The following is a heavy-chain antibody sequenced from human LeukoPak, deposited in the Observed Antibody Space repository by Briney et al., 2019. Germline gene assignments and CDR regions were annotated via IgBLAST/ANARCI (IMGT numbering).Heavy chain of an antibody. Sequence: ASVKVSCKASAYTFTSYGVSWVRQAPGQGLEWMGWISAYNGDTNYAQKLHGRVTMTTDTSTSTSYMELRSLRSDDTAVYYCARGDMRSSGSLRTFDLWGQGTLVTVSS. V-gene: IGHV1-18*01. CDR1: AYTFTSYG. CDR3: ARGDMRSSGSLRTFDL. CDR2: ISAYNGDT. D-gene: IGHD3-22*01. J-gene: IGHJ4*02.